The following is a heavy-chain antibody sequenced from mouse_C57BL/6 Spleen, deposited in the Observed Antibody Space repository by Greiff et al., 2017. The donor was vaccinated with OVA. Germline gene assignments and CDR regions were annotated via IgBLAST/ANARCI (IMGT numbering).Heavy chain of an antibody. D-gene: IGHD2-5*01. CDR2: IYPSDSET. Sequence: QVQLKQPGAELVRPGSSVKLSCKASGYTFTSYWMDWVKQRPGQGLEWIGNIYPSDSETHYNQKFKDKATLTVDKSSSTAYMQLSSLTSEDSAVYYCAREGGSYYSNDGFAYGGQGTLVTVSA. V-gene: IGHV1-61*01. CDR1: GYTFTSYW. CDR3: AREGGSYYSNDGFAY. J-gene: IGHJ3*01.